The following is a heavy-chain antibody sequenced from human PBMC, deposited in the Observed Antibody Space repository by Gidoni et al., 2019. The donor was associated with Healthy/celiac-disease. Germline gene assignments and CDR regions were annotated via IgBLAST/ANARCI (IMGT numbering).Heavy chain of an antibody. CDR2: INAGNGNT. CDR3: ARGGTVAAYSFDY. V-gene: IGHV1-3*01. J-gene: IGHJ4*02. D-gene: IGHD6-19*01. Sequence: GQRLEWMGWINAGNGNTKYSQKFQGRVTITRDTSASTAYMELSSLRSEDTAVYYCARGGTVAAYSFDYWGQGTLVTVSS.